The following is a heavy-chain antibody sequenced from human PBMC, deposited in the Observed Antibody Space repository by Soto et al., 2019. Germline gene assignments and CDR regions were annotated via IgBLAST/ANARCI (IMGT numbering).Heavy chain of an antibody. CDR3: TTNDYGGKGGDAFDI. V-gene: IGHV3-15*07. J-gene: IGHJ3*02. Sequence: GGSLRLSCAASGFTFSNAWMNWVRQAPGKGLEWVGRIKSKTGGGTTEYAETVKGRFTISRDDSKNTLYLQMNSLKTEDTAVYYCTTNDYGGKGGDAFDIWGQGTMVTVSS. CDR1: GFTFSNAW. CDR2: IKSKTGGGTT. D-gene: IGHD4-17*01.